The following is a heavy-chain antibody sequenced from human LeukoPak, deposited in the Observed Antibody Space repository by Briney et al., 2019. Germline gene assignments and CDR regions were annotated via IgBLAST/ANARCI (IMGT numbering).Heavy chain of an antibody. V-gene: IGHV3-23*01. D-gene: IGHD2-15*01. CDR1: GFTFSSYA. Sequence: GGSLRLSCAASGFTFSSYAMSWVRQAPGKGLEWVSDISGSGGSTYYADSVKGRFTISRANSKNTLDLQMNSLRAEDTAVYYCAKYCSGGSCYPNYGDYVGYWGQGTLVTVSS. J-gene: IGHJ4*02. CDR2: ISGSGGST. CDR3: AKYCSGGSCYPNYGDYVGY.